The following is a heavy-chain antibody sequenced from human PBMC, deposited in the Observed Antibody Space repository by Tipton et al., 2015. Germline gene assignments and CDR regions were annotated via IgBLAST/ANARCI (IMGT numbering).Heavy chain of an antibody. J-gene: IGHJ4*02. CDR1: GGSISSSSYY. CDR2: LYFSGST. CDR3: ASPSLPHDRGDYYFQS. D-gene: IGHD2-21*02. V-gene: IGHV4-39*01. Sequence: TLSLTCTVSGGSISSSSYYWAWIRQPPGKGLEWIGSLYFSGSTYYNPSLKSRVTISIDRFKNQSSLKLSSVTAADTAVYYCASPSLPHDRGDYYFQSWGQGSLVTVSS.